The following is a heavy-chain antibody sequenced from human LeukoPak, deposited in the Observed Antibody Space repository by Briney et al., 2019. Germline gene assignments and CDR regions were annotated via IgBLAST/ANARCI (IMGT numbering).Heavy chain of an antibody. CDR3: AKDQRWESPHYLDS. J-gene: IGHJ4*02. D-gene: IGHD1-26*01. CDR1: GGTFSSYA. CDR2: IIPIFGTA. Sequence: VASAKVSCKASGGTFSSYAISWVRQAPGQGLEWMGGIIPIFGTANYAQKFQGRVTITADESTSTAYMELSSLRSEDTAVYYCAKDQRWESPHYLDSWGQGTLVTVSS. V-gene: IGHV1-69*01.